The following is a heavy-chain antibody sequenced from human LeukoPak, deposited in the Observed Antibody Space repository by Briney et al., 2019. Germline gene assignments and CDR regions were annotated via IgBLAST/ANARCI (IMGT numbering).Heavy chain of an antibody. Sequence: GGSLRLSCAASGFTFSSYAMSWVRQAPGKGLEWVSAVSGSGGSTYYADSVKGRFTISRDNSKNTLYLQMNSLRAEDTAVYYCAKGSRSSGWYGFDYWGQGTLVTVSS. V-gene: IGHV3-23*01. CDR3: AKGSRSSGWYGFDY. CDR1: GFTFSSYA. J-gene: IGHJ4*02. CDR2: VSGSGGST. D-gene: IGHD6-19*01.